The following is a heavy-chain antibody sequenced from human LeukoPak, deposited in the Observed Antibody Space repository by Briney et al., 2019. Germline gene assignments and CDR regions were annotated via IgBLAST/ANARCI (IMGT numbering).Heavy chain of an antibody. J-gene: IGHJ4*02. Sequence: ASVKVSCKASGGTFSSYTISWVRQARGQGLEWMGRIIPILGIANYAQKFQGRVTITADKSTSTAYMELSSLRSEDTAVYYCARGDSGSPPIDYWGQGTLVTVSS. D-gene: IGHD3-10*01. CDR2: IIPILGIA. V-gene: IGHV1-69*02. CDR1: GGTFSSYT. CDR3: ARGDSGSPPIDY.